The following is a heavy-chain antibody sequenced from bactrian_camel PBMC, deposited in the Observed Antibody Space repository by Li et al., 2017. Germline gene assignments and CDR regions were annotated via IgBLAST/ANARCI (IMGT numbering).Heavy chain of an antibody. CDR1: ANIYSPNY. V-gene: IGHV3S40*01. CDR3: AARNGYSFTCGWKDSSDFDY. J-gene: IGHJ6*01. D-gene: IGHD5*01. Sequence: VQLVESGGGSVQAGGTLRLSCVASANIYSPNYMAWFRQAAGMAREGVATISLGGGVTYYSDSVKGRFSISRDNAKNTVHLQMNGLKPEDTAMYYCAARNGYSFTCGWKDSSDFDYWGQGTQVTVS. CDR2: ISLGGGVT.